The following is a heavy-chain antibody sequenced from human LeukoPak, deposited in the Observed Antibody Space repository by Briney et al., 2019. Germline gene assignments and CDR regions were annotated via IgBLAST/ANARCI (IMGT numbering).Heavy chain of an antibody. CDR3: AKDQSEYYDFWSGYWNYYYGMDV. J-gene: IGHJ6*02. CDR2: ISGSGGST. CDR1: GFTFDDYA. Sequence: GRSLRLSCAASGFTFDDYAMSWVRQAPGKGLEWVSAISGSGGSTYYADSVKGRFTISRDNSKNTLYLQMNSLRAEDTAVYYCAKDQSEYYDFWSGYWNYYYGMDVWGQGTTVTVSS. V-gene: IGHV3-23*01. D-gene: IGHD3-3*01.